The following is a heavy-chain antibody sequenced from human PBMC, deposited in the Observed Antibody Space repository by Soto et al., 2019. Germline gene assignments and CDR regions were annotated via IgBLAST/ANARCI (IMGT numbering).Heavy chain of an antibody. V-gene: IGHV2-70*01. CDR2: IDWDDDK. J-gene: IGHJ6*02. CDR3: ARIVTTIFEGGMDV. CDR1: GFSLSTSGMC. D-gene: IGHD3-3*01. Sequence: SGPTLVNPTPTLTLTCTFSGFSLSTSGMCVSWIRQPPGKALEWLALIDWDDDKYYSTSLKTRLTISKDTSKNQVVLTMTNMDPVDTATYYCARIVTTIFEGGMDVWGQGTTVTVSS.